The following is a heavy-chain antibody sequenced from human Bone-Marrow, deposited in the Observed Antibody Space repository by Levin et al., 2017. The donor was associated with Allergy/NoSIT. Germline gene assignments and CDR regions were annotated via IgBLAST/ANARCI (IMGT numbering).Heavy chain of an antibody. Sequence: LSLTCAASGLSLGNFAMDWVRQAPGKGLEWVSSISKNGDTYYADSVKGRFTMSRDNAKETVFLHMNNLSGDDTAVYYCAREPLGVSMVVERAWFDPWGQGTQVTVSS. V-gene: IGHV3-23*01. CDR2: ISKNGDT. CDR1: GLSLGNFA. J-gene: IGHJ5*02. D-gene: IGHD2-2*01. CDR3: AREPLGVSMVVERAWFDP.